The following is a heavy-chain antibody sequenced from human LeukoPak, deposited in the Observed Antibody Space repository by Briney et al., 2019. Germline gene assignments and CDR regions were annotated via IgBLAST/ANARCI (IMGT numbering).Heavy chain of an antibody. V-gene: IGHV4-59*01. Sequence: PSETLSLTCTVSGGSINNYYWSWIRQPPGKGLEWIGYIYYSGSTNYNPSLKSRVTISVDTSKNQFSLKLSSVTAADTAVYYCASYGGNSFAFDIWGQGTMVTVSS. J-gene: IGHJ3*02. CDR3: ASYGGNSFAFDI. CDR2: IYYSGST. CDR1: GGSINNYY. D-gene: IGHD4-23*01.